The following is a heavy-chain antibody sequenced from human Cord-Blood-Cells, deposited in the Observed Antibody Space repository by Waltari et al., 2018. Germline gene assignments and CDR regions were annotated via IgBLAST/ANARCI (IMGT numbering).Heavy chain of an antibody. CDR3: ARETYYGSGSYYFDY. D-gene: IGHD3-10*01. Sequence: EVQLVESGGGLIQPGGSLRLSCAASGFTVSSNYMSWVRQAPGKGRGWVAVIYSGGSTYYADSVKGRFTISRDNSKNTLYLQMNSLRAEDTAVYYCARETYYGSGSYYFDYWGQGTLVTVSS. J-gene: IGHJ4*02. CDR1: GFTVSSNY. CDR2: IYSGGST. V-gene: IGHV3-53*01.